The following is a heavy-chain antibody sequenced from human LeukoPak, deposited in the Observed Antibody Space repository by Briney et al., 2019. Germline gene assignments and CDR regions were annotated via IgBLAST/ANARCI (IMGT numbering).Heavy chain of an antibody. D-gene: IGHD5-12*01. CDR1: GLSFSTAW. V-gene: IGHV3-48*03. CDR2: ISSSGSTI. CDR3: ARGGVYSGYD. J-gene: IGHJ1*01. Sequence: PGGSLRLSCAASGLSFSTAWMGWVRQAPGKGLEWVSYISSSGSTIYYADSVKGRFTISRDNAKNSLYLQMNSLRAEDTAVYYCARGGVYSGYDWGQGSLVTVSS.